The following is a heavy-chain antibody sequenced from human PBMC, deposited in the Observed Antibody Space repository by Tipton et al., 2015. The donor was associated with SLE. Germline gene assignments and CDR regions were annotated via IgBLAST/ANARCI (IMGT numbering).Heavy chain of an antibody. J-gene: IGHJ4*02. D-gene: IGHD3-10*01. CDR1: GFTFSSYA. Sequence: SLRLSCAASGFTFSSYAMSWVRQAPGKGLEWVSVISGSGDSTWYAASVKGRFTISRDNSKNTLYLQMNSLRAEDTAVYYCAKGSSGSRPYYYDYWGQGTLVTDAS. V-gene: IGHV3-23*01. CDR2: ISGSGDST. CDR3: AKGSSGSRPYYYDY.